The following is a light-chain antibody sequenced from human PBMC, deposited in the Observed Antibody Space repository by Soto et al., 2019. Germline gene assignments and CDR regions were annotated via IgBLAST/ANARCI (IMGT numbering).Light chain of an antibody. Sequence: DIQMTQSPSSLSASVGDRVTITCRASQSINTYLNWYQQKPGKAPKLLIFGASSLQSGVPSRFSGSGSRTDFTLTINSLQPEDFATYCCQQTSAAPFTFGPGTKVDIK. CDR2: GAS. J-gene: IGKJ3*01. CDR3: QQTSAAPFT. CDR1: QSINTY. V-gene: IGKV1-39*01.